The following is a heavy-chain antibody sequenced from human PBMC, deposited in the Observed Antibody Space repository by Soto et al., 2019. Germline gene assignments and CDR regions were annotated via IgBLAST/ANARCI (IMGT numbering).Heavy chain of an antibody. D-gene: IGHD3-22*01. Sequence: PGGSLRLSCAASGFTFSDYYMSWIRQAPGKGLEWVSYISSSSSYTNYADSVKGRFTISRDNAKNSLYLQMNSLRAEDTAVYYCAKHYDSRNTFDYWGQGTLVTVSS. J-gene: IGHJ4*02. CDR1: GFTFSDYY. CDR3: AKHYDSRNTFDY. V-gene: IGHV3-11*06. CDR2: ISSSSSYT.